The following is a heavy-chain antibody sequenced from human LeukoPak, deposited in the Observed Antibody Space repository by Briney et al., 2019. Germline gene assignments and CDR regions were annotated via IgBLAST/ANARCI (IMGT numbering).Heavy chain of an antibody. J-gene: IGHJ4*03. CDR2: IYYSGST. Sequence: SETLSLTCTVSGGSISSYYWSWIRQPPGKGLEWIGYIYYSGSTNYNPSLKSRVTISVDTSKNQFSLKLSSVTAADTAVYYCARGVGGYCSSTSCFFDYWGQGTLVTVSS. V-gene: IGHV4-59*12. CDR1: GGSISSYY. CDR3: ARGVGGYCSSTSCFFDY. D-gene: IGHD2-2*01.